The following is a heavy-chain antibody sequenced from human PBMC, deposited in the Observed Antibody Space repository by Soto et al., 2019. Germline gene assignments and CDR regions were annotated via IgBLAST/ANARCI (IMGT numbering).Heavy chain of an antibody. CDR2: VFYTGFS. J-gene: IGHJ4*02. V-gene: IGHV4-39*01. CDR3: ATSQKGYNWNYFDH. CDR1: GASISGSYYY. D-gene: IGHD1-20*01. Sequence: SETLSLTCAVSGASISGSYYYWAWLRQSPGKGPEWIGSVFYTGFSSYNPSLESRVSVSVDTSKSQFSLKLSAVTAADTAVYYCATSQKGYNWNYFDHWGQGALVTVSS.